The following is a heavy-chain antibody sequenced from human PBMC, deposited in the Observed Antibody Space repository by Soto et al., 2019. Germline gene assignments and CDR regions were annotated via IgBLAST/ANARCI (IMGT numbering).Heavy chain of an antibody. CDR2: FVPLFGST. V-gene: IGHV1-69*01. CDR1: GGTFSGYA. CDR3: ATHSLGTSSPPYFDS. Sequence: QVQLVQSGAEVKKPGSSVKVSCQASGGTFSGYALTWVRQTPGQGLEWMGEFVPLFGSTNYAQTFAGRITIIADESTSTGYMELSTLRSEDTAVYYCATHSLGTSSPPYFDSWGQGTLVTVSS. D-gene: IGHD2-15*01. J-gene: IGHJ4*02.